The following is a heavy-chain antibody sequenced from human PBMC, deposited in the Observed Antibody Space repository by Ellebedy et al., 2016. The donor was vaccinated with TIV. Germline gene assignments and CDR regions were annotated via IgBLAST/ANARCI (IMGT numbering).Heavy chain of an antibody. Sequence: MPSETLSLTCAVSGGSISSYYWSWIRQSPGKGLEWIGYIYYSGSTNYNPSLKSRVTISVDTSKNQFSLKLSSVTAADTAVYYCAREPRWSYGPEPTDFDYWGQGTLVTVSS. CDR1: GGSISSYY. V-gene: IGHV4-59*12. J-gene: IGHJ4*02. D-gene: IGHD4-17*01. CDR2: IYYSGST. CDR3: AREPRWSYGPEPTDFDY.